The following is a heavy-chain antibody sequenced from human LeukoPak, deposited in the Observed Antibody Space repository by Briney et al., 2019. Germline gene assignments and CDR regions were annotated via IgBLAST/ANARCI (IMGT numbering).Heavy chain of an antibody. CDR3: ARDDWNYYYYYMDV. D-gene: IGHD3-9*01. Sequence: GGSLRLSCAASGFIFSNYGIHWVRQAPGQGLEWVTFIRYDGSNKYYADSVKGRFTVSRDNSKNTLYLQMNSLRAEDTAVYYCARDDWNYYYYYMDVWGKGTTVTVSS. J-gene: IGHJ6*03. CDR1: GFIFSNYG. CDR2: IRYDGSNK. V-gene: IGHV3-30*02.